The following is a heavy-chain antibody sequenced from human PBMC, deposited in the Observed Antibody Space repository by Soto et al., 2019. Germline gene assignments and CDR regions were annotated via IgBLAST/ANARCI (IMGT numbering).Heavy chain of an antibody. V-gene: IGHV3-9*01. D-gene: IGHD3-16*01. J-gene: IGHJ3*02. CDR1: GFTFDDYA. CDR3: AKDNRTNMIKVGGVTADHAFDI. Sequence: GGSLRLSCAASGFTFDDYAMHWVRQAPGKGLEWVSGISWNSGSIGYADSVKGRFTISRDNAKNSLYLQMNSLRAEDTALYYCAKDNRTNMIKVGGVTADHAFDIWGQXTMVTVSS. CDR2: ISWNSGSI.